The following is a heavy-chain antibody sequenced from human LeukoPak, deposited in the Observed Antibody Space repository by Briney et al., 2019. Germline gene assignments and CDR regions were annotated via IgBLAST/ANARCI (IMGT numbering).Heavy chain of an antibody. V-gene: IGHV3-30-3*01. D-gene: IGHD3-10*01. CDR1: GFTLSSYA. Sequence: GGSLRLSCAASGFTLSSYAMHWVRQAPGKGLEWVAVISYDGSNKYYADSVKGRFTISRDNSKNTLYLQMNSLRAEDTAVYYCAREGQPGDYWGQGTLVTVSS. CDR2: ISYDGSNK. J-gene: IGHJ4*02. CDR3: AREGQPGDY.